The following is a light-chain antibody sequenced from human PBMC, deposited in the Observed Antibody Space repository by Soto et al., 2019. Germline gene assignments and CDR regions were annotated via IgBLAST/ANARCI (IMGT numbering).Light chain of an antibody. Sequence: DIPMTQSPSTLSASAGDRVTITCRASQSISGWLAWYQQKPGKAPKLLIYDASGLETAVPSRFSASGSGTEFILSINNLEPDDSATYYCQQYKNYVYTFGQGTKLEIK. CDR1: QSISGW. V-gene: IGKV1-5*01. CDR3: QQYKNYVYT. CDR2: DAS. J-gene: IGKJ2*01.